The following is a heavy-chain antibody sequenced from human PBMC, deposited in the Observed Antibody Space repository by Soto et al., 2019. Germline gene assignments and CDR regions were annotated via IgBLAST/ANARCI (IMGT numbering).Heavy chain of an antibody. D-gene: IGHD1-1*01. CDR2: ISSSSSYI. Sequence: WGSLVLSCAASGFTFSSYSMNWVRQAPGKGLDWVSSISSSSSYIYYADSVKGRFTISRDNAKNSLYLQMNSLRAEDTAVYYCARTGTTNAFDIWGQGTMVTVSS. CDR3: ARTGTTNAFDI. CDR1: GFTFSSYS. J-gene: IGHJ3*02. V-gene: IGHV3-21*01.